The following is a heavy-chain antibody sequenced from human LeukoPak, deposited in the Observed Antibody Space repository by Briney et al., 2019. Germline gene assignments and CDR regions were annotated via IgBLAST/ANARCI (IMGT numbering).Heavy chain of an antibody. V-gene: IGHV4-34*01. D-gene: IGHD3-9*01. J-gene: IGHJ4*02. CDR2: INHSGST. CDR1: GGSFSGYY. Sequence: PSETLSLTCAVYGGSFSGYYWSWIRQPPGKGLEWIGEINHSGSTNYNPSLKSRVTISVDTSKNQFSLKLSSVTAADTAVYYCAREGRYFDWLTSQYYFDYWGQGTLVTVSS. CDR3: AREGRYFDWLTSQYYFDY.